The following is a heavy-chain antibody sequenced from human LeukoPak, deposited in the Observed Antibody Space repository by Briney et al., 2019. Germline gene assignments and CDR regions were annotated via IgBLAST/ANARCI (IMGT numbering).Heavy chain of an antibody. J-gene: IGHJ3*02. CDR3: ARATGYYYDNSGRNAFDI. CDR1: GYSISSGYY. V-gene: IGHV4-38-2*01. CDR2: IYHSGST. D-gene: IGHD3-22*01. Sequence: PSETLSLTCAVSGYSISSGYYWGWIRQPPGRGLEWIANIYHSGSTYYNPSLKSPVTISVDTSKNQFSLKLSSVTAADTAVYYCARATGYYYDNSGRNAFDIWGQGTMVTVSS.